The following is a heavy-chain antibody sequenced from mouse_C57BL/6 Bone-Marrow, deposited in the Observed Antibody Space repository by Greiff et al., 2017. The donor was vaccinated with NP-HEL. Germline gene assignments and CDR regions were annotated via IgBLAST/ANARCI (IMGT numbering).Heavy chain of an antibody. V-gene: IGHV7-3*01. CDR3: ARGGNPFAY. CDR1: GFTFTDYY. CDR2: IRNKANGYTT. D-gene: IGHD2-1*01. Sequence: EVMLVESEGGLVQPGGSLSLSCAASGFTFTDYYMSWVRQPPGKALEWLGFIRNKANGYTTEYSASVKGRFTISRDNSQSILYRQMNALRAEDSATYYCARGGNPFAYWGQGTLVTVSA. J-gene: IGHJ3*01.